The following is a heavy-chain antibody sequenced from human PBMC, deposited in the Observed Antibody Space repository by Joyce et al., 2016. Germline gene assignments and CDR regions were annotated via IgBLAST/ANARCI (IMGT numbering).Heavy chain of an antibody. CDR3: TRGSGTGWFDP. CDR1: GVSFRYFW. D-gene: IGHD6-13*01. Sequence: EVYLVESGGGLVQPGGSLRLSCAASGVSFRYFWMDWVRQAPGKGREWVAKINGDGSERNYMDSLRGRFTISRDNAKNSVDLQINSLGVEDTAVYYCTRGSGTGWFDPWGQGTLVTVSS. CDR2: INGDGSER. J-gene: IGHJ5*02. V-gene: IGHV3-7*03.